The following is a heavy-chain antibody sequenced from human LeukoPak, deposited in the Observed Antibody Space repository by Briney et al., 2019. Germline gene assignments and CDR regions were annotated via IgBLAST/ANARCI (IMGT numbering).Heavy chain of an antibody. D-gene: IGHD3-22*01. J-gene: IGHJ6*02. Sequence: GSVKVSFQVSGYTLTELSMHWVRQAPGKGLEWMGGFDPEDGETIYAQKFQGRVTMTEDTSTDTAYMELSSLRSEDTAVYYCATSGYSLHYGMDVWGQGTTVTVSS. CDR1: GYTLTELS. V-gene: IGHV1-24*01. CDR3: ATSGYSLHYGMDV. CDR2: FDPEDGET.